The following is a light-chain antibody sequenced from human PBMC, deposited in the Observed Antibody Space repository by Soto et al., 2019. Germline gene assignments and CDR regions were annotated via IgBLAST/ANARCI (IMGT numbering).Light chain of an antibody. CDR2: DAS. Sequence: VLTQSPATLSVSPGDRATLSCRASQDIGSAVAWYHQRSGQAPRLLIFDASIRVPTTPARFSGSVSGTEFTLTISSLESEDFAVYFCQQYGDRPRTFGQGTK. CDR3: QQYGDRPRT. J-gene: IGKJ1*01. CDR1: QDIGSA. V-gene: IGKV3-15*01.